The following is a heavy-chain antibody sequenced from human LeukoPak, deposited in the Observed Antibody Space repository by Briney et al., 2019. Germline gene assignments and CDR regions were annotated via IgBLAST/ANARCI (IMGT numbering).Heavy chain of an antibody. Sequence: WASVKVSCKASGYTFTSYDINWVRQATGQGLEWMGWMNPNSGNTGYAQKFQGRVTMTRNTSISTAYMELSSLRSEDTAVYYCARASILRGYSYGGINYWGQGTLVTVSS. CDR3: ARASILRGYSYGGINY. D-gene: IGHD5-18*01. CDR1: GYTFTSYD. CDR2: MNPNSGNT. V-gene: IGHV1-8*01. J-gene: IGHJ4*02.